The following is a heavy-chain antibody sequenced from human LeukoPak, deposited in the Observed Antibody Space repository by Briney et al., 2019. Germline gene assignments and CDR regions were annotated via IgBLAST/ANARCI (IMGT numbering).Heavy chain of an antibody. CDR3: ARDRGYRYGSLDV. J-gene: IGHJ6*04. D-gene: IGHD5-18*01. Sequence: GGSLRLSSAASEFTFGSYAIDWVRQAPGKGLDWVSGISGGGDNTYYADSVKGRFTISRDNSKNTVYLQMNSLRAEDTAMYYCARDRGYRYGSLDVWGKGTTVTVSS. CDR1: EFTFGSYA. V-gene: IGHV3-23*01. CDR2: ISGGGDNT.